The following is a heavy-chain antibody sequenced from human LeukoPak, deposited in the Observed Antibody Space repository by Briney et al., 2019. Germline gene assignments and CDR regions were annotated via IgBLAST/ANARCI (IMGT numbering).Heavy chain of an antibody. J-gene: IGHJ4*02. CDR1: GFTFRSYV. D-gene: IGHD4-17*01. Sequence: SGGSLRLSCAASGFTFRSYVMNWVRQAPGKGLEWVSAISGNGGGTYYADSVKDRFTISRDNSKDTLYLQMNSLRAEDTAVYYCAKALTTVSPLRFWGQGTLVTVSS. CDR2: ISGNGGGT. V-gene: IGHV3-23*01. CDR3: AKALTTVSPLRF.